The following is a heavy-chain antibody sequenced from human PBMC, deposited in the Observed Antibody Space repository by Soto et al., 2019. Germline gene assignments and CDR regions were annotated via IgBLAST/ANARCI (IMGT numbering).Heavy chain of an antibody. CDR2: ISSTTNYI. CDR1: GFTFTRYS. Sequence: PGGSLRLSCAASGFTFTRYSTNWVRQAPGKGLEWVSSISSTTNYIYYGDSMKGRFTISRDNAKNSLYLEMNSLRAEDTAVYYCARESEDLTSNFDYWGQGTLVTVYS. V-gene: IGHV3-21*06. CDR3: ARESEDLTSNFDY. J-gene: IGHJ4*02.